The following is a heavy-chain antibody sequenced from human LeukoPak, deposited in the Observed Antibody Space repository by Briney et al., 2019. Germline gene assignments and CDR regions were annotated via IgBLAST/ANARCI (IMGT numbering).Heavy chain of an antibody. D-gene: IGHD3-10*01. Sequence: SETLSLTCAVSGGSISSGGYSWSWIRQPPGKGLEWIGSIYYSGSTYYNPSLKSRVTISVDTSKNQFSLKLSSVTAADTAVYYCARSLMVRGVITTLFDYWGQGTLVTVSS. CDR1: GGSISSGGYS. CDR3: ARSLMVRGVITTLFDY. CDR2: IYYSGST. J-gene: IGHJ4*02. V-gene: IGHV4-30-2*03.